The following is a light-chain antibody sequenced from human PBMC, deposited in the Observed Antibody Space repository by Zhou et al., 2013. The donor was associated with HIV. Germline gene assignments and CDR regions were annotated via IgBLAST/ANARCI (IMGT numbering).Light chain of an antibody. CDR1: QSVSNY. V-gene: IGKV3-11*01. CDR3: QQRSNS. CDR2: DAS. J-gene: IGKJ4*01. Sequence: EILLTQSPGTLSLSPGDTATLSCRASQSVSNYLAWYQQKPGQAPRLLIYDASNRATGIPARFSGSGSGTDFTLTISSLEPEDFAVYYCQQRSNSFGGGTKVE.